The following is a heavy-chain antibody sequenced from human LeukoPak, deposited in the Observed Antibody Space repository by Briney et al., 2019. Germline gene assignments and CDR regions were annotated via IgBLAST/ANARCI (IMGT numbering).Heavy chain of an antibody. CDR3: ARGEGSGWYIFGVEH. V-gene: IGHV1-69*06. CDR1: GYTFTSYY. CDR2: IIPIFGTA. D-gene: IGHD6-19*01. J-gene: IGHJ5*02. Sequence: ASVKVSCKASGYTFTSYYMHWVRQAPGQGLEWMGGIIPIFGTASYAQKFQGRVTITADKSTTTAYMELSSLTSEDTAMYYCARGEGSGWYIFGVEHWGQGTLVTVSS.